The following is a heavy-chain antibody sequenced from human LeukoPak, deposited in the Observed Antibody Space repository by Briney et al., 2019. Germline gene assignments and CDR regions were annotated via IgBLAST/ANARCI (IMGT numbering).Heavy chain of an antibody. CDR3: ALNMIGGQIFDF. V-gene: IGHV3-7*01. D-gene: IGHD3-16*01. J-gene: IGHJ4*02. CDR2: IKRDGSEK. CDR1: GFTFSNYW. Sequence: GGSLRLSCAASGFTFSNYWMSWVRQAPGKGLEWVADIKRDGSEKHYVDSVKGRFTISRDDAKNSLYLQMNSLRAEDTAVYHCALNMIGGQIFDFWGQGTLVTVSS.